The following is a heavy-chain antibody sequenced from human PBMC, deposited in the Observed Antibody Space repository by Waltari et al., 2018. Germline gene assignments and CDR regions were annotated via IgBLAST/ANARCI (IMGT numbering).Heavy chain of an antibody. CDR1: GYTFTGSY. J-gene: IGHJ4*02. CDR2: INPNSGGT. D-gene: IGHD6-13*01. Sequence: QVQLVQSGAEVKKPGASVTVSCKASGYTFTGSYMHWVRQAPGQGLEWMGRINPNSGGTNYAQKFQGRVTMTRDTSISTAYMELSRLRSDDTAVYYCARVDQSWSRAAAGYYFDYWGQGTLVTVSS. CDR3: ARVDQSWSRAAAGYYFDY. V-gene: IGHV1-2*06.